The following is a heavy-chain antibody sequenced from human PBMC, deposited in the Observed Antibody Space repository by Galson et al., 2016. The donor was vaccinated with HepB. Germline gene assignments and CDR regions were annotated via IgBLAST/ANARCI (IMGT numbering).Heavy chain of an antibody. J-gene: IGHJ2*01. CDR3: ARDQLGYDYGSSGYCLDF. CDR2: MNSHNGNA. D-gene: IGHD3-22*01. CDR1: GYSFITYG. Sequence: SVKVSCKASGYSFITYGISWVRQAPGQGLEWLGWMNSHNGNAHYAQKLQGRVTMTTDTSTSTAYMELRSLRSDDTAVYYCARDQLGYDYGSSGYCLDFWGRGTLVTGSS. V-gene: IGHV1-18*01.